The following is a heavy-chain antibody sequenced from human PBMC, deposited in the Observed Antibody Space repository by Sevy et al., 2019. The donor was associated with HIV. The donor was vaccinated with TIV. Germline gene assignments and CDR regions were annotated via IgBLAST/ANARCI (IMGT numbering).Heavy chain of an antibody. V-gene: IGHV3-30*18. CDR1: GFTFNGYG. J-gene: IGHJ4*02. CDR2: ILYEGSNE. CDR3: AKGLHYGSGSYYGGTDY. D-gene: IGHD3-10*01. Sequence: GGSLRLSCAASGFTFNGYGMHWVRQAPGKGLEWVAVILYEGSNEYYADSVKGRFTISRDNSKNTVYLQMNRLRTEDTAVYYGAKGLHYGSGSYYGGTDYWGQGTLVTVSS.